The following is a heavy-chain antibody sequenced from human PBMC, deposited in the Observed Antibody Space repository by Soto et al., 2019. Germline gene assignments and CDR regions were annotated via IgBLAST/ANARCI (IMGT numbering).Heavy chain of an antibody. Sequence: QVQLVQSGAEVKKPGSSVKVSCKASGGTFSSYAISWVRQAPGQGLEWMGGIIPIFGTANYAQKFQGRVTITADESTSTAYMELNSLRSEDTAVYYCARNIVATIGENYGMDVWGPGTTVTVSS. V-gene: IGHV1-69*01. CDR3: ARNIVATIGENYGMDV. CDR1: GGTFSSYA. J-gene: IGHJ6*02. CDR2: IIPIFGTA. D-gene: IGHD5-12*01.